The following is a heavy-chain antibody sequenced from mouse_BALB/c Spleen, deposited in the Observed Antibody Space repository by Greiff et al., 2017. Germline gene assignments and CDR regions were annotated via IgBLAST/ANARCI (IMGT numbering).Heavy chain of an antibody. CDR3: ARHGYDSWFAY. CDR1: GFAFSSYD. D-gene: IGHD2-4*01. CDR2: ISSGGGST. Sequence: EVKLMESGGGLVKPGGSLKLSCAASGFAFSSYDMSWVRQTPEKRLEWVAYISSGGGSTYYPDTVKGRFTISRDNAKNTLYLQMSSLKSEDTAMYYCARHGYDSWFAYWGQGTLVTVSA. J-gene: IGHJ3*01. V-gene: IGHV5-12-1*01.